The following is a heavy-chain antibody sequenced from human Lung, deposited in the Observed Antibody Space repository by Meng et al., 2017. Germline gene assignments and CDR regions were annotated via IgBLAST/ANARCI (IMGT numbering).Heavy chain of an antibody. CDR1: GGSFSDYY. D-gene: IGHD4-11*01. CDR3: ARGPTTMAHDFDY. V-gene: IGHV4-34*01. CDR2: INHSGST. Sequence: AQLQQGGAGLLKPSETLSLPCVVSGGSFSDYYWSWIRQPPGKGLEWIGEINHSGSTNYNPSLESRATISVDTSQNNLSLKLSSVTAADSAVYYCARGPTTMAHDFDYWGQGTLVTVFS. J-gene: IGHJ4*02.